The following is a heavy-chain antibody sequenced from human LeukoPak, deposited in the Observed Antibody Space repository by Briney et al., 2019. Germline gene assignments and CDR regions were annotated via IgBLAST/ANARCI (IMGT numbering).Heavy chain of an antibody. V-gene: IGHV3-74*01. Sequence: GGSLRLSCAASGFTFSNYWMHWVRQAPGKGLVWVSRIYSDGSSTNYADSVKGRFTISRDNAKNSLYLQMNSLRAEDTAVYYCARDLERWLQPFRGYWGQGTLVTVSS. J-gene: IGHJ4*02. D-gene: IGHD5-24*01. CDR1: GFTFSNYW. CDR3: ARDLERWLQPFRGY. CDR2: IYSDGSST.